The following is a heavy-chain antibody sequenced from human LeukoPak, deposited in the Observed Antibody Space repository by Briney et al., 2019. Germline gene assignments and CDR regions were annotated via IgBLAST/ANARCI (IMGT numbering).Heavy chain of an antibody. CDR2: INGNDGST. CDR1: GYTFDNFY. CDR3: ASDEGSTYNQLDY. V-gene: IGHV1-2*02. Sequence: ASVKVSCKASGYTFDNFYIHWVRQAPGQGPEWMGWINGNDGSTKYAQKFQGRVTMTRVTAISTVYMDLSGLRPDDTAIYYCASDEGSTYNQLDYWGQGTLVTVSS. D-gene: IGHD1-14*01. J-gene: IGHJ4*02.